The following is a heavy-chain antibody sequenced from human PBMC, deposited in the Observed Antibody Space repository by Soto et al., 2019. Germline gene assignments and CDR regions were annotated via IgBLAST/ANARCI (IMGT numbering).Heavy chain of an antibody. J-gene: IGHJ4*02. V-gene: IGHV3-21*01. CDR1: GFIFSRYA. CDR3: ARANGYSAYESLDH. CDR2: ISSSSNYI. D-gene: IGHD5-12*01. Sequence: EVLLVESGGGLVKPGGSLRLSCEASGFIFSRYAMNWVRQAPGKGLEWVSSISSSSNYIYYRDSVKGRFTISRDNAKNSLFLQMNSLGAEDTALYYCARANGYSAYESLDHWGQGALVTVSS.